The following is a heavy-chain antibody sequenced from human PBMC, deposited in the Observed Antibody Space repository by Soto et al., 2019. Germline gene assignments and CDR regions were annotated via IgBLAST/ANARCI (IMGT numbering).Heavy chain of an antibody. CDR3: ARDLGYSYPNWFDP. D-gene: IGHD5-18*01. CDR1: GGSISSGGYY. J-gene: IGHJ5*02. Sequence: KTSETLSLTCTVSGGSISSGGYYWSWIRQRQGKGLEWIGYIYYSGSTYYNPSLKSRVTISVDTSKNQFSLKLSSVTAADTAVYYCARDLGYSYPNWFDPWRHGTLVTVSS. V-gene: IGHV4-31*03. CDR2: IYYSGST.